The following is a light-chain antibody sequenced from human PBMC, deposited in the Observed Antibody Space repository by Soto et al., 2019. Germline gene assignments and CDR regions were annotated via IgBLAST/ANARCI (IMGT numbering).Light chain of an antibody. Sequence: EIVMTQSPATLSVSPGERATLSCRASQSVSSNLAWYQQKPGQAPRLLIYGASTRATGIPARFSGSGSGAAFTLTISGLQSEDLAVYSCQQYNNWPRTFGQGTKVEIK. CDR2: GAS. CDR3: QQYNNWPRT. V-gene: IGKV3-15*01. J-gene: IGKJ1*01. CDR1: QSVSSN.